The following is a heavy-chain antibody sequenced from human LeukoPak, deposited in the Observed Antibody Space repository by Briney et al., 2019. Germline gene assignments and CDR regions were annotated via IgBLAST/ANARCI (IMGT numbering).Heavy chain of an antibody. CDR1: GGSISSYY. CDR2: IYHSGST. Sequence: PSETLSLTCTVSGGSISSYYWGWIRQPPGKGLEWIGSIYHSGSTYYNPSLKSRVTISVDTSKNQFSLKLSSVTAADTAVYYCARTSYYYGSGSYFTGPRTIKNDAFDIWGQGTMVTVSS. J-gene: IGHJ3*02. V-gene: IGHV4-38-2*02. D-gene: IGHD3-10*01. CDR3: ARTSYYYGSGSYFTGPRTIKNDAFDI.